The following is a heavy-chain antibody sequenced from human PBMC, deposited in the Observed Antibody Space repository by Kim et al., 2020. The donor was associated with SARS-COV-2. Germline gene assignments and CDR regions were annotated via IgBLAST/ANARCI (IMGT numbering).Heavy chain of an antibody. CDR1: GFTFGDYG. V-gene: IGHV3-9*01. Sequence: GGSLRLSCAASGFTFGDYGMHWVRQAPGKGLEWVSGISWNSGNIAYAASVKGRFTISRDNAKNSLYLQMNSLRPEDTALYYCAKAHDYYDGLDVWGQGTTVTVS. J-gene: IGHJ6*02. CDR2: ISWNSGNI. CDR3: AKAHDYYDGLDV.